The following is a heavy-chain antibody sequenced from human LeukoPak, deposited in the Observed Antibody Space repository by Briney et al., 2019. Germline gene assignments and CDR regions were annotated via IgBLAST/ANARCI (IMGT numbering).Heavy chain of an antibody. CDR2: ISAYNGNT. CDR3: ARGDSSGWFGGSYYYYGMDV. V-gene: IGHV1-18*01. Sequence: ASVTVSFTASGYTFTSYGISWVRQAPGQGLEWMGWISAYNGNTNYAQKLQGRVTMTTDTSTSTAYMELRSLRSDDTAVYYCARGDSSGWFGGSYYYYGMDVWGQGTTVTVSS. D-gene: IGHD6-19*01. CDR1: GYTFTSYG. J-gene: IGHJ6*02.